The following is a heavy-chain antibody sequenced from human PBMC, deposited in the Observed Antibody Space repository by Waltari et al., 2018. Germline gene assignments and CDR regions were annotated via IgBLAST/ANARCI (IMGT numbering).Heavy chain of an antibody. CDR3: ARDVCEVTTCDYYGMDV. J-gene: IGHJ6*02. CDR2: INPNSGGT. D-gene: IGHD4-17*01. CDR1: GYTFTGSY. V-gene: IGHV1-2*06. Sequence: QVQLVQSGAEVKKPGASVKVSCTASGYTFTGSYIHWVRQAPDQGLEWMGRINPNSGGTNYAQKVQGRGTMTRDTSISTAYMELSRLRSDDTAVYYCARDVCEVTTCDYYGMDVWGQGTTVTVSS.